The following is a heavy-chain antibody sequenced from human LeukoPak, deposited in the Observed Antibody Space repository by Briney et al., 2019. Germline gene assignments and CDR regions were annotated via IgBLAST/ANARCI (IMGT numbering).Heavy chain of an antibody. Sequence: ASVKVSCKASGYTFTSFGISWVRQAPGQGLEWVGWISAYDGSTNYAQRFQDRGTMTTDTSTTTAYMELRSLRSDDTAVYYCARDKVVASAGAPNWFDPWGQGTLVTVSS. V-gene: IGHV1-18*01. CDR3: ARDKVVASAGAPNWFDP. CDR2: ISAYDGST. D-gene: IGHD2-15*01. CDR1: GYTFTSFG. J-gene: IGHJ5*02.